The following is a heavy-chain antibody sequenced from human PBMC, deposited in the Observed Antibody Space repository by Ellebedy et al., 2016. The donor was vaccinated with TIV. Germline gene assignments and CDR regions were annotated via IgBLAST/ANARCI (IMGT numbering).Heavy chain of an antibody. Sequence: AASVKVSCKASGYTFTNYGFSRVRHAPGQGLEGMGWISAYNGNTDYAQKLQGRVTMTTDTSTTTAYMELRSLTSDDTAVYYCARDRYRHTVVVTGPSDYWGQGTLVTVSS. CDR2: ISAYNGNT. CDR3: ARDRYRHTVVVTGPSDY. CDR1: GYTFTNYG. J-gene: IGHJ4*02. V-gene: IGHV1-18*01. D-gene: IGHD2-21*02.